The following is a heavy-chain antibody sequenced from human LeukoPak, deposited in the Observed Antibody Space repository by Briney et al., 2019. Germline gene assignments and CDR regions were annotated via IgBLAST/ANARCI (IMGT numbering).Heavy chain of an antibody. V-gene: IGHV1-2*02. D-gene: IGHD3-22*01. CDR3: ARRSGYYGNFDY. CDR2: INPNSGGT. Sequence: GASVKVSCKASGYTFTGYYMHWVRQAPGQGLEWMGWINPNSGGTNYAQRFQGRVTITRDTSISTAYMELSRLRSDDTAVYYCARRSGYYGNFDYWGQGTLVTVSS. CDR1: GYTFTGYY. J-gene: IGHJ4*02.